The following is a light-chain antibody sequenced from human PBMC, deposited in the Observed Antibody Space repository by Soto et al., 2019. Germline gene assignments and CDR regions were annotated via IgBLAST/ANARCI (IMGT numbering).Light chain of an antibody. V-gene: IGKV1-27*01. CDR2: AAS. CDR1: QGISTY. Sequence: IQITQSPSSLSASVGDRVTITCRASQGISTYLAWYQQKPGRIPKLLIYAASALQSGVPSRFSGSGSGTDFTLTISSLQPEDVATYYCQKYGSAPWTFGRGTKVDI. J-gene: IGKJ1*01. CDR3: QKYGSAPWT.